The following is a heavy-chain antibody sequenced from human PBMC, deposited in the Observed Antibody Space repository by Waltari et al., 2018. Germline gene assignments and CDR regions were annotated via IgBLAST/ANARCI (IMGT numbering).Heavy chain of an antibody. CDR3: ARGGGGDWEWFDP. V-gene: IGHV4-59*01. Sequence: QVQLQESGPSLLKPSETLSLICTVSGGSISGFYWSWVRQPPGKGRDWVGYIYYTGSTNFNPSLKGRVTMSVDTAKNQFSLKLSSLTAADTAFYYCARGGGGDWEWFDPWGQGTLVTVSS. CDR2: IYYTGST. CDR1: GGSISGFY. D-gene: IGHD2-21*02. J-gene: IGHJ5*02.